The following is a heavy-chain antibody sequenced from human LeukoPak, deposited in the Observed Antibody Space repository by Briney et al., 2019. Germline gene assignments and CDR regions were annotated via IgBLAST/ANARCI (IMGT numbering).Heavy chain of an antibody. CDR2: IYYSGST. CDR3: ARTSGYSSSWYLYY. D-gene: IGHD6-13*01. Sequence: PSETLSLTCTVSGGSISSYYRSWIRQPPGKGLEWIGYIYYSGSTNYNPSLKSRVTISVDTSKNQFSLKLSSVTAADTAVYYCARTSGYSSSWYLYYWGQGTLVTVSS. V-gene: IGHV4-59*01. J-gene: IGHJ4*02. CDR1: GGSISSYY.